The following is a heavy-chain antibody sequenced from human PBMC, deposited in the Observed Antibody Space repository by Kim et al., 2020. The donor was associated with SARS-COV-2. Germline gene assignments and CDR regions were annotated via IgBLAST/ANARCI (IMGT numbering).Heavy chain of an antibody. D-gene: IGHD3-10*01. CDR1: GGSITSDGYF. V-gene: IGHV4-31*03. CDR2: IYYTGST. CDR3: ARVSGSGSSTRLDY. J-gene: IGHJ4*02. Sequence: SETLSLTCTVSGGSITSDGYFSSWIRQHPGKGLEWIGYIYYTGSTYYNPSLRSRVTILVDTSKTQFSLKLSSVTAADTAVYYCARVSGSGSSTRLDYWGQGTLLTVSS.